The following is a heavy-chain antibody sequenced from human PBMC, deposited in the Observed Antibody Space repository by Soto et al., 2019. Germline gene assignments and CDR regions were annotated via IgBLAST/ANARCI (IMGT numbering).Heavy chain of an antibody. CDR2: IYWDDTK. V-gene: IGHV2-5*02. CDR1: GFSLSTTAVG. D-gene: IGHD6-19*01. Sequence: QITLKESGPTLVKPTQTLTLTCTFSGFSLSTTAVGVNWIRQPPGKPLEWLALIYWDDTKHYSSSLKNRHTITKDTSITLVVLTMTNMDTFDTATYYCAHGSGWLSDQWGQGTLVTVSS. J-gene: IGHJ4*02. CDR3: AHGSGWLSDQ.